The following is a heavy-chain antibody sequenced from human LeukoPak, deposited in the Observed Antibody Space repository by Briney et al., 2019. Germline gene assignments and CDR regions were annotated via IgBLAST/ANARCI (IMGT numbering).Heavy chain of an antibody. Sequence: PGGSLRLSCAASGFIFSSYGMHWVRQAPGKGLEWVAVISYDGSNEYYADSVKGRFTISRDDSENTLDLQMNSLRPEDTAVYYCARGYCSDGSCQLYYFDYWGQGTLVTVSS. J-gene: IGHJ4*02. CDR3: ARGYCSDGSCQLYYFDY. V-gene: IGHV3-30*03. CDR2: ISYDGSNE. CDR1: GFIFSSYG. D-gene: IGHD2-15*01.